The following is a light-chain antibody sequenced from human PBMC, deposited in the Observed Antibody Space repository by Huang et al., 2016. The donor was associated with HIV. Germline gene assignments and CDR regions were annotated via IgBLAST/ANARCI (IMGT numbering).Light chain of an antibody. CDR2: GAS. CDR3: QQYNNWPWT. Sequence: EQVLTQSPATLSVSPGERATLSCRASPSVSSNLAWYQQKPGQAPRLLMYGASTRATGIPARVSGSGSGTEFTLTISSLQSEDFAVYYCQQYNNWPWTFGQGTKVEIK. CDR1: PSVSSN. J-gene: IGKJ1*01. V-gene: IGKV3-15*01.